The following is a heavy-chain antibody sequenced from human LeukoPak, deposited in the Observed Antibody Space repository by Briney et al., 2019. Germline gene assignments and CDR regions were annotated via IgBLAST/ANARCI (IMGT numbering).Heavy chain of an antibody. CDR3: ARGEREGYDDFWGRSPHPFDM. CDR1: GFTFSSYS. V-gene: IGHV3-48*04. J-gene: IGHJ3*02. D-gene: IGHD3-16*01. CDR2: ISSGGTTI. Sequence: PGGSLRLSCAASGFTFSSYSLNWVRQAPEKGLEWVSKISSGGTTIDYADSVKGRFTVSRDNARNSLYLQMNSLRVEDTAVYYCARGEREGYDDFWGRSPHPFDMWGQGTMVSVSS.